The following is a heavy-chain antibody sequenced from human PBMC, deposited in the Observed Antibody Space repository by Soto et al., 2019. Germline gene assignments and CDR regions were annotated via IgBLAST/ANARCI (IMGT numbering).Heavy chain of an antibody. J-gene: IGHJ4*02. V-gene: IGHV1-18*01. CDR3: ARAGTPIDY. D-gene: IGHD3-10*01. Sequence: QVQLVQSGAEVKKPGASVKVSCKASGYTFTNFGISWVRQAPGQGLEWMGWISAYNGNTNYAQKFQGRVTVTTDTSTSTAYMEVRSLRFDDTAVYYCARAGTPIDYWGQGTLVTVPS. CDR1: GYTFTNFG. CDR2: ISAYNGNT.